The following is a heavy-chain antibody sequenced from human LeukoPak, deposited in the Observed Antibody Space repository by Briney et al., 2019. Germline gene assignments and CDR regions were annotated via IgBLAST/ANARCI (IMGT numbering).Heavy chain of an antibody. J-gene: IGHJ4*02. V-gene: IGHV3-11*01. Sequence: GGSLRLSCAASGFTFSDYYMSWIRQAPGKGLEWLSHISNSGSSIYYADSVKGRFTISRDNAKKTLYLQLNNLRAEDSAVYYCTRDHGNWGSVFWGQGTQVIVSS. D-gene: IGHD7-27*01. CDR3: TRDHGNWGSVF. CDR1: GFTFSDYY. CDR2: ISNSGSSI.